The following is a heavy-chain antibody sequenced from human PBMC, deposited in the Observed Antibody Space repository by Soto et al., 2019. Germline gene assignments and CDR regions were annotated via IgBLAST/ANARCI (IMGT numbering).Heavy chain of an antibody. Sequence: ASVKVSCKASGYTFSGSGITWVRQAPGQGLEWMGWISTYNGNTNYAQKLLGRVTMTTDTSTRTAYMELRSLKSDDTAVYYCARKYSGSSWFDPWGQGTLVTVSS. D-gene: IGHD6-6*01. J-gene: IGHJ5*02. V-gene: IGHV1-18*01. CDR1: GYTFSGSG. CDR3: ARKYSGSSWFDP. CDR2: ISTYNGNT.